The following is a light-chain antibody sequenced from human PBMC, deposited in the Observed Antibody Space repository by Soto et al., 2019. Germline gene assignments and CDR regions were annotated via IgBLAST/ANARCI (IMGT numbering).Light chain of an antibody. Sequence: DIQMTQSPSSVSASVGDRVTITCRASQGFSTWLAWYRRKPGRAPELLIYSASSLHSGVPSRFSGSGSGTDFTLTLSSLQPEDFATYYCQQANSFPRTFGGGTEVEIK. CDR2: SAS. CDR3: QQANSFPRT. CDR1: QGFSTW. J-gene: IGKJ4*01. V-gene: IGKV1-12*01.